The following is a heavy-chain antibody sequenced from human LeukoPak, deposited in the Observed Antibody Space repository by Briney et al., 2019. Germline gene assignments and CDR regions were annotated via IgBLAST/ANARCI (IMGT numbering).Heavy chain of an antibody. J-gene: IGHJ3*01. CDR3: ASALNYDIFTGDHDSFDL. V-gene: IGHV1-18*04. D-gene: IGHD3-9*01. CDR1: GYTFTGYY. Sequence: ASVKVSCKASGYTFTGYYMHWVRQAPGQGLEWMGWISVYSGHTDYSQSFQGRLTLTTDTSTRTAYMELRSLRSDDTAVYYCASALNYDIFTGDHDSFDLWGQGTLVTVSS. CDR2: ISVYSGHT.